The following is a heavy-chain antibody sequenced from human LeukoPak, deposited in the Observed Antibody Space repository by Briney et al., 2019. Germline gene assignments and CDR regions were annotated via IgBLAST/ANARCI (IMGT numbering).Heavy chain of an antibody. J-gene: IGHJ6*04. D-gene: IGHD3-10*01. V-gene: IGHV3-7*01. CDR3: AREWKYYGSGIMDV. CDR1: GFTFSSYW. CDR2: IKQDGGEK. Sequence: GGSPRLSCAASGFTFSSYWMSWVPQAPGKGLVWVANIKQDGGEKYYVGSVKGRFTVSRDNAKNSLYLQMNSLRAEDTAVYYCAREWKYYGSGIMDVWGKGTTVTVSS.